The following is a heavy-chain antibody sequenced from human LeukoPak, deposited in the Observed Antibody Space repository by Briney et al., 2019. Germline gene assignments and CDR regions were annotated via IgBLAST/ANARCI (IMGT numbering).Heavy chain of an antibody. Sequence: PSETLSLTCTVSGGSLSSSSYYWGWIRQPPGKGLEWIGSIYYSGSTYYNPSLKSRVTISVDTSKNQFSLKLSSVTAADTAVYYCARLYSGSYSAFDIWGQGTMVTVSS. D-gene: IGHD1-26*01. CDR1: GGSLSSSSYY. CDR3: ARLYSGSYSAFDI. CDR2: IYYSGST. V-gene: IGHV4-39*01. J-gene: IGHJ3*02.